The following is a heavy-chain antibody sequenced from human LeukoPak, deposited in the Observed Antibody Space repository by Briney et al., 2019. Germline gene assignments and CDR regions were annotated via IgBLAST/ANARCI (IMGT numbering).Heavy chain of an antibody. V-gene: IGHV1-69*06. J-gene: IGHJ6*03. CDR3: ATGPIAAAGYYYYYYMDV. D-gene: IGHD6-13*01. CDR2: IIPIFGTA. CDR1: GGTFSSYA. Sequence: PSASVKVSCKASGGTFSSYAISWVRQAPGQGLEWMGGIIPIFGTANYAQKFQGRVTMTEDTSTDTAYMELSSLRSEDTAVYYCATGPIAAAGYYYYYYMDVWGKGTTVTVSS.